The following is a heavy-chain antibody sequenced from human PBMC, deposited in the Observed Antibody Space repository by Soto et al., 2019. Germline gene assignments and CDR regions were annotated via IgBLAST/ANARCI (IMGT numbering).Heavy chain of an antibody. J-gene: IGHJ4*02. CDR2: ISGRGGST. CDR1: GFTFSNYA. CDR3: AKDNIDGSGSYPFDY. D-gene: IGHD3-10*01. V-gene: IGHV3-23*01. Sequence: PGGSLRLSCAASGFTFSNYAMSWVRQAPGKGLEWVSAISGRGGSTYYADSVKGRFTISRDNSKNTLYLQMNSLRAEDTALYYCAKDNIDGSGSYPFDYWGQGTLVTVSS.